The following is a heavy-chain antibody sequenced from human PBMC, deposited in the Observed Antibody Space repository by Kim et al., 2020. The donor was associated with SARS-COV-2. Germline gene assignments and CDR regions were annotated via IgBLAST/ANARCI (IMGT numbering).Heavy chain of an antibody. CDR3: ARDKQQPDY. J-gene: IGHJ4*02. Sequence: GSTSYAQKFQGRVTMTRDTSTSTVYMELSSLRSEDTAMYYCARDKQQPDYWGQGTLVTVSS. CDR2: GST. D-gene: IGHD6-13*01. V-gene: IGHV1-46*01.